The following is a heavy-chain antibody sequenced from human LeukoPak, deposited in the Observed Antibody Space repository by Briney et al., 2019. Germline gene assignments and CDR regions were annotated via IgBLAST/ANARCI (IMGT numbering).Heavy chain of an antibody. V-gene: IGHV3-21*01. CDR1: GFTFSSYG. J-gene: IGHJ5*02. D-gene: IGHD6-13*01. CDR3: ARNTAPWEQQLRKFCFDP. CDR2: ISSSSSYI. Sequence: GGSLRLSCAASGFTFSSYGMKWVRQAPGKGLEWVSSISSSSSYIYYADSVKGRFTISRDNAKNSLYLQMNSLRAEDTAVYYCARNTAPWEQQLRKFCFDPWGQGTLVTVSS.